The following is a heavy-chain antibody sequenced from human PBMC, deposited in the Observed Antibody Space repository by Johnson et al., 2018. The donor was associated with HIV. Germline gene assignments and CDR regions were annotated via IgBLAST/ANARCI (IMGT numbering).Heavy chain of an antibody. CDR2: IQYEGDTK. V-gene: IGHV3-30*02. D-gene: IGHD5-12*01. CDR1: GFSFSSYG. CDR3: AKDPVARGFVFDGFDM. J-gene: IGHJ3*02. Sequence: QVQLVESGGGVVQPGGSLRLSSAASGFSFSSYGMHWVRQAPGKGLEWVAFIQYEGDTKDYADSVKGRFNIFRDNSENTLYLQMNSLRAEDTAVYYCAKDPVARGFVFDGFDMWGQGTMVTVS.